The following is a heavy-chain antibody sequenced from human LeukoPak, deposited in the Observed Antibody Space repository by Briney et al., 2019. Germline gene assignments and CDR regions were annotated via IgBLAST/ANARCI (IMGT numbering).Heavy chain of an antibody. J-gene: IGHJ4*02. CDR2: ISSSSSYI. CDR3: ARGKAMVPFDY. Sequence: TGGSLRLSCAASGFTFSSYSMTWVRQAPGKGLEWVSSISSSSSYIYYADSVKDRFTISRDNAKNSLYLQMNSLRAEDTAVYYCARGKAMVPFDYWGQGTLVTVSS. CDR1: GFTFSSYS. D-gene: IGHD5-18*01. V-gene: IGHV3-21*01.